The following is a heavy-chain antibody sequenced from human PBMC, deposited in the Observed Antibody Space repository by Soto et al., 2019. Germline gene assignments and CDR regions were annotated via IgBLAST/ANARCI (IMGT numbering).Heavy chain of an antibody. CDR1: GFSLSTNGVT. D-gene: IGHD3-3*02. CDR3: ARRLVEHFLGNSFD. J-gene: IGHJ5*02. V-gene: IGHV2-5*02. Sequence: HTLENPTHTLTMTCSFSGFSLSTNGVTMGWIRQPPGKALEWLALIYWDDDKRYNPSLKSRLAITKDTSKNQVVLTMNNMDYVDKGTYYFARRLVEHFLGNSFD. CDR2: IYWDDDK.